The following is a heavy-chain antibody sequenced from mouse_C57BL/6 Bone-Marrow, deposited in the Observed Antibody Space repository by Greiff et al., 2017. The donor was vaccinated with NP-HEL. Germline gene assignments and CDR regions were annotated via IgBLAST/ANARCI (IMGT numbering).Heavy chain of an antibody. CDR3: ARRGQGNFDY. CDR1: GYTFTSYG. CDR2: IYPSSGNT. D-gene: IGHD3-3*01. Sequence: VHLVQSGAELARPGASVKLSCKASGYTFTSYGISWVKQRTGQGLEWIGEIYPSSGNTYYNEKFKGKATLTADKSSSTAYMELRSLTSEDSAVYFCARRGQGNFDYWGQGTTLTVSS. J-gene: IGHJ2*01. V-gene: IGHV1-81*01.